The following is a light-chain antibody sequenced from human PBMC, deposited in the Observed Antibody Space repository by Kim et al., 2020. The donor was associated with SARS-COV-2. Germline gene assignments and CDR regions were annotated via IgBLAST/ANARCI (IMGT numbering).Light chain of an antibody. CDR1: GTRVCCSTR. CDR3: SSYTSSSRV. J-gene: IGLJ3*02. Sequence: PGQAITSTTAGTGTRVCCSTRVAWYHQHPGMTPKLMIYDVRRRPPGVTNRCSGSKSGNTASLTISGLQAEDEADYYCSSYTSSSRVFGGGTQLTVL. V-gene: IGLV2-14*04. CDR2: DVR.